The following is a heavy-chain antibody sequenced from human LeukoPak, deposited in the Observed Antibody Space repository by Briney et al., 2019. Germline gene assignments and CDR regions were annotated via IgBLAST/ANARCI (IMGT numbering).Heavy chain of an antibody. D-gene: IGHD3-16*01. CDR2: IYYSGST. CDR1: GGSISSYY. Sequence: PSETLSLTRTVSGGSISSYYWSWIRQPPGKGLEWIGYIYYSGSTNYNPSLKSRVTISVGTSKNQFSLKLSSVTAADTAVYYCARVGGDNWFDPWGQGTLVTVSS. CDR3: ARVGGDNWFDP. V-gene: IGHV4-59*01. J-gene: IGHJ5*02.